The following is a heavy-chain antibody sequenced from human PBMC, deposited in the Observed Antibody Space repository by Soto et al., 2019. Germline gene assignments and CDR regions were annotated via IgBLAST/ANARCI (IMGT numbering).Heavy chain of an antibody. CDR3: ASSSPFHY. CDR1: GGSISTVNYY. Sequence: SETLSLTCTVSGGSISTVNYYWGWIRQPPGKGLEWIGYIYYSGSTYYNPSLNSRVTISVDTSKNQFSLKLSSVTAADTGVYYCASSSPFHYWGPGILVTVSS. D-gene: IGHD6-6*01. CDR2: IYYSGST. J-gene: IGHJ4*02. V-gene: IGHV4-30-4*01.